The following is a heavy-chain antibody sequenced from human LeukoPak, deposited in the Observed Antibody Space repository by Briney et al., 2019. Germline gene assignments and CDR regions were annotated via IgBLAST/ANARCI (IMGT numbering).Heavy chain of an antibody. CDR1: GFTFSSYA. Sequence: PGASLRLSCAASGFTFSSYAMSWVRQAPGKGLEWVSAISVSGGNTYYADSVKGRFTLSRDNSKNTLYLQMNSLRAEDTAVYYCAKESGYSFSDGTYWYLDPWGRGTLVTVSS. V-gene: IGHV3-23*01. CDR3: AKESGYSFSDGTYWYLDP. D-gene: IGHD5-18*01. CDR2: ISVSGGNT. J-gene: IGHJ2*01.